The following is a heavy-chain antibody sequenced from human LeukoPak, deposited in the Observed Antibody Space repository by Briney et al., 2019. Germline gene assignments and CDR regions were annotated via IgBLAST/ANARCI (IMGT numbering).Heavy chain of an antibody. Sequence: GGSLRLSCAASGFTFSNYAMSWVRQAPGRGLEWVLAISGSGDNTYYADSVKGRFTVSRDNAKNSLYLQMNSLRGEDTAVYYCARDPSIAAPKGYYYYYMDVWGKGTTVTVSS. CDR2: ISGSGDNT. D-gene: IGHD6-6*01. J-gene: IGHJ6*03. V-gene: IGHV3-23*01. CDR3: ARDPSIAAPKGYYYYYMDV. CDR1: GFTFSNYA.